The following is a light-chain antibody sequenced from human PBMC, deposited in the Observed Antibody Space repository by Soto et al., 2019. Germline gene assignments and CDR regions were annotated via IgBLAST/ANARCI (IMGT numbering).Light chain of an antibody. CDR3: QQYGSSIT. J-gene: IGKJ5*01. V-gene: IGKV3-20*01. CDR2: AAS. CDR1: QSVGSN. Sequence: EIVLTQAPATLSLSPGERATVSCRASQSVGSNLAWYQQKPGQTPRLLIYAASKRATGIPARFSGSGSAKDFTLTISRLAPEDFAVYYCQQYGSSITFGQGTRLEIK.